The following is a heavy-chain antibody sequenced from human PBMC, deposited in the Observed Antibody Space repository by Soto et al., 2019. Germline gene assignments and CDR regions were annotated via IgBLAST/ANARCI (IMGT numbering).Heavy chain of an antibody. CDR3: ARDPGFGFGYSYAFAMDV. CDR2: ISGYNGNT. D-gene: IGHD5-18*01. V-gene: IGHV1-18*01. J-gene: IGHJ6*02. CDR1: GYTFRNYG. Sequence: ASVEVSCKASGYTFRNYGISWVRQGPGQGLEWMGWISGYNGNTHYEEKVQDRIKMTTDTSTSTTYLELRSLRSDGTAVYFCARDPGFGFGYSYAFAMDVWGQGTTVTVSS.